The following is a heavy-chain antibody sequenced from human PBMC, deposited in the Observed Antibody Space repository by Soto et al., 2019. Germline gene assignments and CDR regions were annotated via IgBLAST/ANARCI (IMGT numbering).Heavy chain of an antibody. V-gene: IGHV4-59*12. Sequence: SETLSLTCTVSGGSISSYYWSWIRQPPEKGLEWIGYIYYSGSTYYNPSLKSRVTISIDTSMNQFSLNLNSVTAADAAVYYCARDFFDSSDYTTNWFDPWGQGTLVTVSS. CDR1: GGSISSYY. D-gene: IGHD3-22*01. J-gene: IGHJ5*02. CDR3: ARDFFDSSDYTTNWFDP. CDR2: IYYSGST.